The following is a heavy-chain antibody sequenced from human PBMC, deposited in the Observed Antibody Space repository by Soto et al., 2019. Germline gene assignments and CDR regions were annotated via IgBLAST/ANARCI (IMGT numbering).Heavy chain of an antibody. V-gene: IGHV3-53*01. CDR1: GFTVSSNY. Sequence: GGSLRLSXAASGFTVSSNYMSWVRQAPGKGLEWVSVIYSGGSTYYADSVKGRFTISRDNSKNTLYLQMNSLRAEDTAVYYCASELLGDNWFDPWGQGTLVTVSS. CDR2: IYSGGST. D-gene: IGHD3-16*01. J-gene: IGHJ5*02. CDR3: ASELLGDNWFDP.